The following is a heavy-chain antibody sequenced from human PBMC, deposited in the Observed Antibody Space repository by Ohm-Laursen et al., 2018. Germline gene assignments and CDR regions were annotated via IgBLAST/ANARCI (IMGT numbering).Heavy chain of an antibody. CDR2: IIPIFGTA. V-gene: IGHV1-69*13. D-gene: IGHD5-24*01. J-gene: IGHJ2*01. Sequence: EASVKVSCKVSGGTFSSYAISWVRQAPGQGLEWMGGIIPIFGTANYAQKFQGRVTITADESTSTAYMELSSLRSEDTAVYYCATAPVAGYNLYWYFDLWGRGTLVTVSS. CDR3: ATAPVAGYNLYWYFDL. CDR1: GGTFSSYA.